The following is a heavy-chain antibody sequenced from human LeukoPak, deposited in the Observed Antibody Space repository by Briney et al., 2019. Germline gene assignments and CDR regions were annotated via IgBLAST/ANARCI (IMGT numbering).Heavy chain of an antibody. CDR1: GGSMSSNY. CDR3: AKGNGWWYY. D-gene: IGHD2-8*02. V-gene: IGHV4-59*08. J-gene: IGHJ4*02. CDR2: IYYSGST. Sequence: SETLSLTCTASGGSMSSNYWSWVRQPPGKGLEWIGYIYYSGSTNYNPSIKSRVTISVDTSKNQFSMKLNSVPAADTAIYYCAKGNGWWYYWGQGTLVTVSS.